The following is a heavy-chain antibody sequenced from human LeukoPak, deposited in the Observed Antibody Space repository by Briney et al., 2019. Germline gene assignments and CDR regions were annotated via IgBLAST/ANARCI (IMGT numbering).Heavy chain of an antibody. D-gene: IGHD6-19*01. CDR1: GGSISSYY. J-gene: IGHJ4*02. CDR3: ARSSPRQWLPEYFVH. CDR2: IYYSGST. Sequence: SETLPLTCTVSGGSISSYYWSWIRQPPGKGLEWIGYIYYSGSTNYNPSLKSRVTISVDTSKNQFSLKLSSVTAADTAVYYCARSSPRQWLPEYFVHWGQGTLVTVSS. V-gene: IGHV4-59*01.